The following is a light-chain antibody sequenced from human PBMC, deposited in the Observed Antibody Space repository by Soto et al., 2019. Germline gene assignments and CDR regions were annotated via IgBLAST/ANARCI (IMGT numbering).Light chain of an antibody. V-gene: IGLV2-14*01. Sequence: QSALTQPASVSGSPGQSITISCTGTSSDIGGYNYVSWYQQHPGKAPKLMIYDVSDRPSGVSNRFSGSKSGNTASLTISGLQAEDEAHYYCSSYGSSDTLLFGDGTKLTVL. CDR1: SSDIGGYNY. J-gene: IGLJ2*01. CDR3: SSYGSSDTLL. CDR2: DVS.